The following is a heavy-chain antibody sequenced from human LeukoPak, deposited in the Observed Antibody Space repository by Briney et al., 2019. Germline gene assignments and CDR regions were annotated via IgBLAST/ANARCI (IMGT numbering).Heavy chain of an antibody. D-gene: IGHD3-22*01. Sequence: SVKVSXXASXYTXXGYYMHWVRQAPGQGLEWMGXINPNSGGTNYAQKFQGWVTMTRDTSISTAYMELSRLRSDDTAVYYCARVGRTDDLCYYDSSGYYCDDAFDIWGQGTMVTVSS. CDR3: ARVGRTDDLCYYDSSGYYCDDAFDI. J-gene: IGHJ3*02. CDR1: XYTXXGYY. CDR2: INPNSGGT. V-gene: IGHV1-2*04.